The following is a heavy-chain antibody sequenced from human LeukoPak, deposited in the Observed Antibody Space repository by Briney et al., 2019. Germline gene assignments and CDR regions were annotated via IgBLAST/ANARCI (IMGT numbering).Heavy chain of an antibody. CDR2: MYLSGTT. CDR1: GDSINSLDL. CDR3: ARDGRGLGQYYYGMDV. Sequence: SETLSLTCTVSGDSINSLDLWSWVRQPPGKGLEWIGEMYLSGTTHSNPSVKSRVTISIDKSKNQFFLNLSSVTAADTAVYYCARDGRGLGQYYYGMDVWGQGTTVTVSS. J-gene: IGHJ6*02. D-gene: IGHD3-10*01. V-gene: IGHV4-4*02.